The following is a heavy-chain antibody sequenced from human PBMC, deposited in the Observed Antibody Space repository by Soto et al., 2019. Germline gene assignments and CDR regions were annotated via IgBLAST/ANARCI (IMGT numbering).Heavy chain of an antibody. V-gene: IGHV3-7*01. CDR3: ARVDFSSWYTVRQMTTVTTRPGDYFDY. J-gene: IGHJ4*02. Sequence: PGGSLRLSCAASGFTFSSYWMSWVRQAPGKGLEWVANIKQDGSEKYYVDSVKGRFTISRDNAKNSLYLQMNSLRAEDTAVYYCARVDFSSWYTVRQMTTVTTRPGDYFDYWGQGTLVTVSS. CDR1: GFTFSSYW. CDR2: IKQDGSEK. D-gene: IGHD4-17*01.